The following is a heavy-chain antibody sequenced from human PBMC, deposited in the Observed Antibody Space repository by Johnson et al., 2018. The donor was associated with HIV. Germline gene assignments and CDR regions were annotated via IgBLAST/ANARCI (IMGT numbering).Heavy chain of an antibody. J-gene: IGHJ3*02. CDR1: GITVGTNY. CDR3: ASELGIRLDAFDI. V-gene: IGHV3-66*02. D-gene: IGHD7-27*01. Sequence: VQLVESGGGLVQPGGSLRLSCAASGITVGTNYMSWVRQAPGKGLEWVSVIFSVGDVYYADSVKGRFTISRDNSKNTLYLQMNSLRAEDTAVYYCASELGIRLDAFDIWGQGTMVTVSS. CDR2: IFSVGDV.